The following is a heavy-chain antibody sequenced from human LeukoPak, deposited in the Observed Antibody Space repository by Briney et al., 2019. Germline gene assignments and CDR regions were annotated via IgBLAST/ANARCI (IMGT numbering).Heavy chain of an antibody. V-gene: IGHV3-23*01. Sequence: QPGGSLRLSCAASGFTFSNYAMSWVRQAPGKGLEWVSSINFSGGDSTYYADSVKGRFTISRDNSKNTLYLQMNSLRAEDTAIYYCAKTAEYYGSGNIDYWGQGTLATVSS. CDR3: AKTAEYYGSGNIDY. D-gene: IGHD3-10*01. J-gene: IGHJ4*02. CDR1: GFTFSNYA. CDR2: INFSGGDST.